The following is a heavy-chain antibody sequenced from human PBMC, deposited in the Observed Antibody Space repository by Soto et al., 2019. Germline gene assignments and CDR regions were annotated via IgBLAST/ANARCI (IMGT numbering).Heavy chain of an antibody. D-gene: IGHD2-8*01. CDR1: GFTFSNAW. Sequence: GGSLRLSCAASGFTFSNAWINWVRQAPGKGLEWVGRIKSKTDGGTTDYAEPVKGRFAISRDDSNNMVYLQMNSLKIEDTAFYYCPTDSYSTKIIVRLDYGGHGTRVPVSA. V-gene: IGHV3-15*07. CDR3: PTDSYSTKIIVRLDY. CDR2: IKSKTDGGTT. J-gene: IGHJ4*01.